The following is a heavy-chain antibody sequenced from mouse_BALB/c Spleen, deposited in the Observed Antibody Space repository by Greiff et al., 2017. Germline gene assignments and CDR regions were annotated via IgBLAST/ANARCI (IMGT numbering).Heavy chain of an antibody. CDR1: GFTFSSYY. CDR2: INSNGGST. V-gene: IGHV5-6-2*01. Sequence: EVKLMESGGGLVKLGGSLKLSCAASGFTFSSYYMSWVRQTPEKRLELVAAINSNGGSTYYPDTVKGRFTISRDNAKNTLYLQMSSLKSEDTALYYCARRGWDGYFDVWGAGTTVTVSS. J-gene: IGHJ1*01. D-gene: IGHD4-1*01. CDR3: ARRGWDGYFDV.